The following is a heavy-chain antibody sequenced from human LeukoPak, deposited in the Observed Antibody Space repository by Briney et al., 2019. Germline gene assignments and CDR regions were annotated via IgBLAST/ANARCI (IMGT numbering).Heavy chain of an antibody. J-gene: IGHJ4*02. CDR3: AKDSKGWHAQIDY. D-gene: IGHD6-19*01. CDR2: ISGSGGST. CDR1: GFTFSGYA. Sequence: GGSLRLSCAASGFTFSGYAMSWVRQAPGKGLEWVSAISGSGGSTYYADSVKGRFTISRDNSKNTLYLQMNSLRAEDTAVYYCAKDSKGWHAQIDYWGQGTLVTVSS. V-gene: IGHV3-23*01.